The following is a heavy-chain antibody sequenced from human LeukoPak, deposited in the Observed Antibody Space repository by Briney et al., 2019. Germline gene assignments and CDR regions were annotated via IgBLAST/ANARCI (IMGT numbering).Heavy chain of an antibody. J-gene: IGHJ3*02. Sequence: VTVSCKASGYTFTSYGISWVRQAPGQGLEWMGWISACNGNTTYVQKLQGRVTMTTDTSKSTAYMELRSLRSDDTAVYYCARPYSSGWTQDAFDIWGQGTMVTVSS. D-gene: IGHD6-19*01. CDR2: ISACNGNT. CDR1: GYTFTSYG. V-gene: IGHV1-18*01. CDR3: ARPYSSGWTQDAFDI.